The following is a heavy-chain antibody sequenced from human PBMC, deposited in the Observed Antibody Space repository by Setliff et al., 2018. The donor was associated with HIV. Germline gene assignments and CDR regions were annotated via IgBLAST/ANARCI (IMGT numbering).Heavy chain of an antibody. CDR1: GFTFSSYA. D-gene: IGHD3-10*01. Sequence: PGGSLRLSCAASGFTFSSYAMSWVRQAPGKGLEWVSAISGSGGTTYYADSVKGRFTISRDTSKNTLYLQMNSLRAGDTAVYYCAGETNTMIRGALDRWGQGTMVTVSS. V-gene: IGHV3-23*01. CDR3: AGETNTMIRGALDR. CDR2: ISGSGGTT. J-gene: IGHJ3*01.